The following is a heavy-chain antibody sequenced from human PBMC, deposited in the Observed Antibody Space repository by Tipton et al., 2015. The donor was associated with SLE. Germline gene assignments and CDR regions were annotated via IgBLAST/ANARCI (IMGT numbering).Heavy chain of an antibody. CDR3: ARSNGNVGRFDY. D-gene: IGHD4-23*01. CDR2: IYYSGST. V-gene: IGHV4-39*01. Sequence: TLSLTCTVSGGSISSSSYYWGWIRQPPGKGLEWIGSIYYSGSTYYNPSLKSRVTISVDTSKNQFSLKLSSVTAADTAVYYCARSNGNVGRFDYWGQGTLVTVSS. CDR1: GGSISSSSYY. J-gene: IGHJ4*02.